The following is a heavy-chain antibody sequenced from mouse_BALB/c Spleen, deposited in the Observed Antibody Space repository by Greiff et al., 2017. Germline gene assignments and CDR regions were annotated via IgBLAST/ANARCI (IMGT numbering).Heavy chain of an antibody. CDR2: ISYSGST. CDR1: GYSITSDYA. Sequence: EVQLQQSGPGLVKPSQSLSLTCTVTGYSITSDYAWNWIRQFPGNKLEWMGYISYSGSTSYNPSLKSRISITRDTSKNQFFLQLNSVTTEDTATYYCARGYDYWGQGTTLTVSS. V-gene: IGHV3-2*02. J-gene: IGHJ2*01. CDR3: ARGYDY.